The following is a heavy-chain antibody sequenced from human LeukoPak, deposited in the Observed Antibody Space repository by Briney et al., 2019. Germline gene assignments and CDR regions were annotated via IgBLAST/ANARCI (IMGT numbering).Heavy chain of an antibody. J-gene: IGHJ4*02. V-gene: IGHV3-33*08. D-gene: IGHD2-2*01. CDR3: ARDRSTRYSCDY. CDR1: GFTVSTNC. CDR2: IYYDGNQK. Sequence: GGSLRLSCAASGFTVSTNCMTWVRQSPGEGLEWVAVIYYDGNQKYYGDSAKGRFTVSRDISESMLYLQMSSLRADDTAVYYCARDRSTRYSCDYWGQGTLVSVSS.